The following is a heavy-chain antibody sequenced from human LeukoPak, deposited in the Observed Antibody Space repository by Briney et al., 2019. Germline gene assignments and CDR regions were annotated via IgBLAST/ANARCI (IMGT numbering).Heavy chain of an antibody. CDR1: GGSISNYF. D-gene: IGHD3-10*01. CDR2: IYYSGST. CDR3: ATTRYYGSGSYYYYMDV. Sequence: PSETLSLTCTVSGGSISNYFWSWIRQPPGKGLEWIGYIYYSGSTNYNPSLKSRVTISVDTSKNQFSLKLSSVTAADTAVYYCATTRYYGSGSYYYYMDVWGKGTTVTISS. V-gene: IGHV4-59*01. J-gene: IGHJ6*03.